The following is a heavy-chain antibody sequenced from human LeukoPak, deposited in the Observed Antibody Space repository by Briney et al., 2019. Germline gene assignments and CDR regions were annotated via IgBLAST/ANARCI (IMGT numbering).Heavy chain of an antibody. J-gene: IGHJ6*03. D-gene: IGHD3-22*01. CDR2: IYTSGST. V-gene: IGHV4-61*02. CDR3: ARSPPITMIVVVYYYMDV. CDR1: GGSISSGSYY. Sequence: SETLSLTCTVSGGSISSGSYYWSWIRQPAGKGLEWIGRIYTSGSTNYNPSLKSRVTISVDTSKNQFSLKLSSVTAADTAVYYCARSPPITMIVVVYYYMDVWGKGTTVTVSS.